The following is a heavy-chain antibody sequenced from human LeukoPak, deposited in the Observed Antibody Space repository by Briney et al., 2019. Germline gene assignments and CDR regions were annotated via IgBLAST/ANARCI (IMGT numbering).Heavy chain of an antibody. Sequence: PGGSLRLSCAASGFTFSSYAMSWVRQAPGKGLEWVSTISGSGSSTYYADSVKGRFTISRDNSKNTLSLQMNSLRAEDTAVYYCAKLQLWALRAFDIWGQGTMVTVSS. J-gene: IGHJ3*02. D-gene: IGHD5-18*01. V-gene: IGHV3-23*01. CDR2: ISGSGSST. CDR1: GFTFSSYA. CDR3: AKLQLWALRAFDI.